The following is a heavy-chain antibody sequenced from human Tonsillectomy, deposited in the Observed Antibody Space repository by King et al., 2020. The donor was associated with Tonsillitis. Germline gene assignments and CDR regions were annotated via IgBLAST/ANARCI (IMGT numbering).Heavy chain of an antibody. Sequence: VQLVESGGGLIQPGGSLRLSCAASGFTLSSNYMSWVRQAPGKGLEWVSVIYIGGTTDYADSVKGRVTISRDNSKNTVYLQMNNLRVEDTTVYYCAREKGFKDAFDRWGQGTMVTVSS. CDR2: IYIGGTT. J-gene: IGHJ3*02. CDR3: AREKGFKDAFDR. V-gene: IGHV3-53*01. CDR1: GFTLSSNY.